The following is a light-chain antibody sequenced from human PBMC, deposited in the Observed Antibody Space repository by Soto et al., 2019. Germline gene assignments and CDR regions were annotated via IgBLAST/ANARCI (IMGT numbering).Light chain of an antibody. CDR2: EVR. CDR3: SSHTNIIGVV. J-gene: IGLJ2*01. V-gene: IGLV2-14*01. Sequence: QSALTQPASVSGSPGQSITISCTGTTTDVVAYDYASWYQQHPGKAPKLLIFEVRNRPSGVSNRFSGSKSGNTASLTISGLQAEDETDYYCSSHTNIIGVVFGGGTKVTVL. CDR1: TTDVVAYDY.